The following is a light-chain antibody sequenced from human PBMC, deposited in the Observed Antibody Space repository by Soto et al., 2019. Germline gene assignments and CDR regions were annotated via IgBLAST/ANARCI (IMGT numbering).Light chain of an antibody. CDR2: DAS. CDR3: QQRSNWPPEVT. CDR1: QSVSSY. V-gene: IGKV3-11*01. J-gene: IGKJ5*01. Sequence: EIVLTQSPATLSLSPGERATLSCRASQSVSSYLAWYQQKPGQAPRLLIYDASNRATGFPARFSGSGSGTDFTLTISSLEPEDFAVYYCQQRSNWPPEVTFGQGTRLEIK.